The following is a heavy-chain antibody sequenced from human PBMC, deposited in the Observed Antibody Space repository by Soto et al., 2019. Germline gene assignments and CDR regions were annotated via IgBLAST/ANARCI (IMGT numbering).Heavy chain of an antibody. CDR1: GYTFTNHD. Sequence: QVQLVQSGAEVKKPGASVKVSCKASGYTFTNHDINWVRQATGQGLEWMGWMNPNSGNVGYAQKFQGRVTMTRNTSISTAYMELSSLRSEDTAVYYCARGYSNYGYYGMDVWGQVTTVTVSS. V-gene: IGHV1-8*01. CDR2: MNPNSGNV. D-gene: IGHD4-4*01. CDR3: ARGYSNYGYYGMDV. J-gene: IGHJ6*02.